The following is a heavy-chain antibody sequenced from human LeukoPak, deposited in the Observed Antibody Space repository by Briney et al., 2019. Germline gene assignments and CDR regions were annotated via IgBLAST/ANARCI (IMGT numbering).Heavy chain of an antibody. CDR3: AKNVPRSRYYYDSTLDY. Sequence: SVKVSCKASGGTFSSYAISWVRQAPGQGLEWMGRIIPILGIANYAQKFQGRVTITADKSTSTAYMELSSLRSEDTAVYYCAKNVPRSRYYYDSTLDYWGQGTLVTVSS. D-gene: IGHD3-22*01. V-gene: IGHV1-69*04. CDR2: IIPILGIA. CDR1: GGTFSSYA. J-gene: IGHJ4*02.